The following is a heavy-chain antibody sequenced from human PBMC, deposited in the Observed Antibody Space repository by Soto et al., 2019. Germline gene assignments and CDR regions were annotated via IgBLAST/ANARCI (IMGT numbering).Heavy chain of an antibody. V-gene: IGHV3-53*01. CDR2: IYSGGST. Sequence: PGGSLRLSCAASGFTVSSNYMSWVRQAPGKGLEWVSVIYSGGSTYYADSVKGRFTISRDNSKNTLYLQMNSLRAEDTAVYYCARERPPRIAVAGYYYYYGMDVWGQGTTVTVSS. CDR3: ARERPPRIAVAGYYYYYGMDV. J-gene: IGHJ6*02. D-gene: IGHD6-19*01. CDR1: GFTVSSNY.